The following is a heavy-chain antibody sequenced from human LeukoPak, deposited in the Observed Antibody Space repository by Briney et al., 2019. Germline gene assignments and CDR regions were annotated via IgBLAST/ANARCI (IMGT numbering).Heavy chain of an antibody. J-gene: IGHJ4*02. CDR1: GGSISSGSYY. CDR2: IYTSGST. Sequence: SETLSLTCTVSGGSISSGSYYWSWTRQPAGKGLEWIGRIYTSGSTNYNPSLKSRVTISVDTSKNQFSLKLSSVTAADTAVYYCAREAGRVDYWAREPWSPSPQ. CDR3: AREAGRVDY. D-gene: IGHD3-10*01. V-gene: IGHV4-61*02.